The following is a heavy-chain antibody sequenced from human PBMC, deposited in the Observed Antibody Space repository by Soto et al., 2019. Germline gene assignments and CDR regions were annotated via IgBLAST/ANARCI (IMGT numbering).Heavy chain of an antibody. CDR3: ARDDSSSSGGGGSDY. Sequence: EVQLVESGGGLVKPGGSLRLSCAASGFTFSSYSMNWVRQASGKGLEWVSSISSSSSYIYYADSVKGRFTISRDNAKNSLYLQMNSLRAEDTAVYYCARDDSSSSGGGGSDYWGQGTLVTVSS. V-gene: IGHV3-21*01. CDR1: GFTFSSYS. CDR2: ISSSSSYI. D-gene: IGHD6-6*01. J-gene: IGHJ4*02.